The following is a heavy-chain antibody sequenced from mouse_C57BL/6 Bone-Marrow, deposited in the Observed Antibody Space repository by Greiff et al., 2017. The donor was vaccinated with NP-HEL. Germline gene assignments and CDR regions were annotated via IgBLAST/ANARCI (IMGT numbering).Heavy chain of an antibody. J-gene: IGHJ2*01. CDR3: ARPTIYYDYAGDYFDY. V-gene: IGHV1-55*01. Sequence: VQLQQPGAELVKPGASVKMSCKASGYTFTSYWITWVKQRPGQGLEWIGDIYPGSGSTNYNEKFKSKATLTVDTSSSTAFMQLSSLTSEDSAVYYCARPTIYYDYAGDYFDYWDQGTTLTVSS. CDR2: IYPGSGST. CDR1: GYTFTSYW. D-gene: IGHD2-4*01.